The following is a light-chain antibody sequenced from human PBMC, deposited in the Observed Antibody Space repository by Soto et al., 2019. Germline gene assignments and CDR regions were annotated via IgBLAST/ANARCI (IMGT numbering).Light chain of an antibody. V-gene: IGLV2-14*01. CDR2: DVS. Sequence: QSALTQPASVSGSPGQSITISCTGTSSDVGGYNYVSWYQQHPGKAPKLMIYDVSNRPSGVSNRVSGSKSGNTASLTISGLQAEDEADDYCSSYTSSSILYVFGTGTKLTVL. CDR3: SSYTSSSILYV. J-gene: IGLJ1*01. CDR1: SSDVGGYNY.